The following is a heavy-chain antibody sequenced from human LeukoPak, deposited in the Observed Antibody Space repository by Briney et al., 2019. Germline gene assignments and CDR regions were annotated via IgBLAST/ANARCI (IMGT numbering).Heavy chain of an antibody. Sequence: GRSLRLSCAASGFTFRSYGMHWVRQAPGKGLEWVAVISYDGSNKYYADSVKGRFTISRDNSKNTLYLQMNSLRAEDTAVYYCASSPTLYGSGSYGRGAFDLWGQGTMVTVSS. CDR1: GFTFRSYG. CDR3: ASSPTLYGSGSYGRGAFDL. CDR2: ISYDGSNK. V-gene: IGHV3-30*03. D-gene: IGHD3-10*01. J-gene: IGHJ3*01.